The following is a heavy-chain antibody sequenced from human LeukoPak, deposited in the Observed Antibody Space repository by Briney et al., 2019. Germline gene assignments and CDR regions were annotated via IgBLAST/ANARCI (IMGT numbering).Heavy chain of an antibody. V-gene: IGHV1-2*02. D-gene: IGHD5-12*01. CDR2: VNPDTGVT. Sequence: ASVKVSCKASGYSFTGYLIHWVRQAPGQGLEWMGWVNPDTGVTTYAQKFRDRVSMTRDTSISTAYMELSRLTSDDTAVYYCAKNPYEYYFDYWGQGTLVTVSS. CDR1: GYSFTGYL. CDR3: AKNPYEYYFDY. J-gene: IGHJ4*02.